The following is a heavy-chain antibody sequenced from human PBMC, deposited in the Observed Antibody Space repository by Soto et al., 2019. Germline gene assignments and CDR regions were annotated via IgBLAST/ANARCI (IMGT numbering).Heavy chain of an antibody. D-gene: IGHD1-20*01. CDR3: ARSIRGPRRFNGMDV. Sequence: SGPTLVNPTETLTLTCTFSGFPLTSPGMCVSWIRQPPGKALEWLALIERGNDDKYYSTSLKTRLTISKDTRKNQVVLTMANMDPADTGTYYCARSIRGPRRFNGMDVWGQGTTVTVSS. CDR1: GFPLTSPGMC. J-gene: IGHJ6*02. CDR2: IERGNDDK. V-gene: IGHV2-70*13.